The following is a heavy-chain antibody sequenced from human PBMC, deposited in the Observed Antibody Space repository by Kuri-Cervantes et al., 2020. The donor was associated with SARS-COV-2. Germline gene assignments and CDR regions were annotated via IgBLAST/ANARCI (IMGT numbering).Heavy chain of an antibody. CDR1: GFTFRDYY. CDR2: IYSGGSST. D-gene: IGHD3-22*01. V-gene: IGHV3-23*03. J-gene: IGHJ4*02. Sequence: GESLKISCVASGFTFRDYYMSWIRQAPGKGLEWVSVIYSGGSSTYYADSVKGRFTISRDNSKNTLYLQMNSLRAEDTAVYYCAKDQDYYDSSGQFDYWGQGTLVTVSS. CDR3: AKDQDYYDSSGQFDY.